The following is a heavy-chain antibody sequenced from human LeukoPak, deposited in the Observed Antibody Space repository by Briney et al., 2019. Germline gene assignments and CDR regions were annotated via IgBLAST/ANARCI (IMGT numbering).Heavy chain of an antibody. Sequence: SETLSLTCTVSGGSISSYYWSWIRQPPGKGLEWIGYIYYSGSTNYNPSLKSRVTISVDTSKNQFSLKLSSVTAADTAVYYCARPPSYSSGWSSFDYWGQGTLVTVSS. J-gene: IGHJ4*02. D-gene: IGHD6-19*01. V-gene: IGHV4-59*08. CDR1: GGSISSYY. CDR2: IYYSGST. CDR3: ARPPSYSSGWSSFDY.